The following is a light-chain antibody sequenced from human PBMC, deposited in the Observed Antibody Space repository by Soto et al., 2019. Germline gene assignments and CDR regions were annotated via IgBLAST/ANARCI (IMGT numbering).Light chain of an antibody. CDR3: MQARQSRS. CDR1: RSLVHGNGNNY. CDR2: LAS. Sequence: VLTQSPLSLSVTPGEPASISCRSSRSLVHGNGNNYIDWYLQKPGQSPQLLIYLASNRASGGPDRFSGSGSGTDFTLQISRVEADEVGVDYGMQARQSRSFGQGTKLE. V-gene: IGKV2-28*01. J-gene: IGKJ2*03.